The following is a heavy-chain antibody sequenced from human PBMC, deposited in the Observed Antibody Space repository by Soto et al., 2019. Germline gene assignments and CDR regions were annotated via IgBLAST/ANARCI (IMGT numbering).Heavy chain of an antibody. CDR3: ARGPRHYSSSSRGYFDY. CDR2: IIPIFGTA. D-gene: IGHD6-6*01. V-gene: IGHV1-69*13. J-gene: IGHJ4*02. CDR1: GGTFSSYA. Sequence: SVKVSCKASGGTFSSYAISWVRQAPGQGLEWMGGIIPIFGTANYAQKFQGRVTITADESTSTAYMELSSLRSEDTAVYYCARGPRHYSSSSRGYFDYWGQGTLVTVTS.